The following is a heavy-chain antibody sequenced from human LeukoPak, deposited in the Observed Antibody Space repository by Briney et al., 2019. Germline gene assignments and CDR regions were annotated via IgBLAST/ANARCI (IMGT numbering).Heavy chain of an antibody. CDR3: ASSGSYGLYYYYMDV. Sequence: SETLSLTCTVSGYSISSGYYWGWIRPPPGKGLEWIGSIYHSGSTYYNPSLKSRVTISVDTSKNQFSLKLSSVTAADTAVYYCASSGSYGLYYYYMDVWGKGTTVAVSS. CDR2: IYHSGST. J-gene: IGHJ6*03. D-gene: IGHD3-10*01. V-gene: IGHV4-38-2*02. CDR1: GYSISSGYY.